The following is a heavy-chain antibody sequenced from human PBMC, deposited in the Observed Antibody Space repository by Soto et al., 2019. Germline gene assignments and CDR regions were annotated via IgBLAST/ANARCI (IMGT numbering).Heavy chain of an antibody. Sequence: ASVKVSCKASGYTFTSYGISWVRQAPGQGLEWMGWISAYNGNTNYAQKLQGRVTMTTDTSTSTAYMELRSLRSDDTAVYYCASDRQGSYGYGLFDYWGQGNLVTVSS. V-gene: IGHV1-18*01. CDR3: ASDRQGSYGYGLFDY. CDR2: ISAYNGNT. J-gene: IGHJ4*02. D-gene: IGHD5-18*01. CDR1: GYTFTSYG.